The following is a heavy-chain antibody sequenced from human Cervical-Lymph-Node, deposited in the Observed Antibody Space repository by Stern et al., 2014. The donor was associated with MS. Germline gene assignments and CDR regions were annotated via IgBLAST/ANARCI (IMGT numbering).Heavy chain of an antibody. Sequence: QVQLMQSGAEVKKPGASVKVSCKASGYTFTGYYIHWVRQAPGQGLEWMGWINPNSGGANYAQNFQGWVTMTRDTSISTAYMELSRLRSDDTAVYYCARGASSSYAMDVWGKGTTVTVSS. CDR1: GYTFTGYY. D-gene: IGHD6-13*01. CDR3: ARGASSSYAMDV. CDR2: INPNSGGA. V-gene: IGHV1-2*04. J-gene: IGHJ6*04.